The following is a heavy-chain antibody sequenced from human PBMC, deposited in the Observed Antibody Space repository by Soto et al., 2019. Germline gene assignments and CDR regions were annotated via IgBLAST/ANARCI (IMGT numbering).Heavy chain of an antibody. CDR1: GYTFTSYG. V-gene: IGHV1-18*04. CDR2: ISAYSGNT. Sequence: ASVKVSCKASGYTFTSYGISWVRQAPGQGLEWMGWISAYSGNTNYAQKLQGRVTMTTDTSTSTAYMELRSLRSDDTAVYYCARVVSSSWYGYYYGMDVWGQGTTVTVS. J-gene: IGHJ6*02. D-gene: IGHD6-13*01. CDR3: ARVVSSSWYGYYYGMDV.